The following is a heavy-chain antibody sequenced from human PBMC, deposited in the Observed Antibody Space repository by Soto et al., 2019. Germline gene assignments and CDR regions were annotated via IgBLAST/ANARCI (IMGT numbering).Heavy chain of an antibody. CDR3: ARGRYGDY. D-gene: IGHD1-1*01. V-gene: IGHV1-18*01. CDR2: ISAHKGNT. J-gene: IGHJ4*02. Sequence: QVHLVQSGAEVKNPGASVKVSFKGSGYDFTTYGITWVRQAPGQGLEWMAWISAHKGNTNYAPNLQGRVTVTRDTSTSTAYIELRSLRSDDTAVYYCARGRYGDYWGQGALVTVSS. CDR1: GYDFTTYG.